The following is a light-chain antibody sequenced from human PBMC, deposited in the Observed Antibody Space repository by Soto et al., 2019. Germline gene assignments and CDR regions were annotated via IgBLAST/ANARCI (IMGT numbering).Light chain of an antibody. V-gene: IGKV3D-20*02. CDR3: HQRQSWPRT. Sequence: EIVLTQSPGTLSLSPGERATLSCRASQSVSSAYLAWYQQKPGQAPRLLIYDVSSRATGIPDRFSGSGSGTDFTLTISDVEPEDFAVYYCHQRQSWPRTFGQGTKVDIK. J-gene: IGKJ1*01. CDR2: DVS. CDR1: QSVSSAY.